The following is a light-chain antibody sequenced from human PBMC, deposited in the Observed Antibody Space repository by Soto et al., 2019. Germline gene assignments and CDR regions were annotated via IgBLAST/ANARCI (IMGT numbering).Light chain of an antibody. CDR1: QTVSITY. J-gene: IGKJ5*01. CDR2: DAS. V-gene: IGKV3D-20*02. CDR3: QQRSNWPPIT. Sequence: EIVLTQSPGTLSLSPGERATLSCRAIQTVSITYLTWYQQKPGQAPRLLIYDASNRATGIPARFSGSGSGTDFTLIISSLEPEDFAVYFCQQRSNWPPITFGQGTRLEIK.